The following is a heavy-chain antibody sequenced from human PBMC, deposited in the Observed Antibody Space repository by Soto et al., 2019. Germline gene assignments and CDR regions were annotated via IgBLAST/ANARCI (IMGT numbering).Heavy chain of an antibody. CDR2: INHSGST. J-gene: IGHJ4*01. CDR3: ARGLIAGGGSYYFGWSRPIDY. Sequence: SETLSLTCAVYGGSFSGYYWSWIRQPPGKGLEWIGEINHSGSTNYNPSLKSRVTISVDTSKNQFSLKLSSVTAADTAVYYCARGLIAGGGSYYFGWSRPIDYWGQGTLVTVSS. V-gene: IGHV4-34*01. D-gene: IGHD1-26*01. CDR1: GGSFSGYY.